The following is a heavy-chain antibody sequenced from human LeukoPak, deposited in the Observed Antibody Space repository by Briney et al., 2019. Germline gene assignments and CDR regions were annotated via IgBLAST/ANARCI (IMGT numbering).Heavy chain of an antibody. CDR2: IYHSGST. D-gene: IGHD4-23*01. CDR3: ARVHGGISFIWFDP. V-gene: IGHV4-30-2*01. J-gene: IGHJ5*02. Sequence: PSETLSLTCAVSGVSISSGGYSWSWLRQPPGKGLEWSGYIYHSGSTYYNPSLKSRVTISVDRSKNQFSLKLSSVTAADTAVYYCARVHGGISFIWFDPWGQGTLVTVSS. CDR1: GVSISSGGYS.